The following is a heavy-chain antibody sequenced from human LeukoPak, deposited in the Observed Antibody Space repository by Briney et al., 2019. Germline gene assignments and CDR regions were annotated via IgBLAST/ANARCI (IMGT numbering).Heavy chain of an antibody. J-gene: IGHJ4*02. CDR3: ARVGPMGRGVCQFDY. Sequence: GGSLRPSCAASGFTFSSYSMNWVRQAPGKGLEWVSSISSSSGYIYYADSVKGRFTISRDNAKNSLYLQMNSLRAEDTAVYYCARVGPMGRGVCQFDYWGQGTLVTVSS. CDR1: GFTFSSYS. CDR2: ISSSSGYI. D-gene: IGHD2-8*02. V-gene: IGHV3-21*01.